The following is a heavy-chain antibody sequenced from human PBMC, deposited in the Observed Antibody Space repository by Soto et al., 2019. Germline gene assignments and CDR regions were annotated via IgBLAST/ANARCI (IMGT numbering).Heavy chain of an antibody. D-gene: IGHD2-2*01. CDR1: GFTFSSYA. V-gene: IGHV3-30-3*01. J-gene: IGHJ4*01. Sequence: PGGSLRLSCAASGFTFSSYAMHWVRQAPGKGLEWVAVISYDGSNKYYADSVKGRFTISRDNSKNTLYLQMNSLRAEDTAVYYCTTDSYSSITIVRFDYWAHGTLVTVSS. CDR3: TTDSYSSITIVRFDY. CDR2: ISYDGSNK.